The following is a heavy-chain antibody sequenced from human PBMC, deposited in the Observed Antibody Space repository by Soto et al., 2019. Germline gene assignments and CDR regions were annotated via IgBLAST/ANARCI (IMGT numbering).Heavy chain of an antibody. D-gene: IGHD3-22*01. CDR2: ISAYNGNT. J-gene: IGHJ3*02. CDR3: ARESSSGYYYKGVSAFDI. Sequence: ASVKVSCKASGYTFTSYGISWVRQAPGQGLEWMGWISAYNGNTNYAQKLQGRVTMTTDTSTSTAYMELRSLRSDDTAVYYCARESSSGYYYKGVSAFDIWGQGTMVTVS. CDR1: GYTFTSYG. V-gene: IGHV1-18*01.